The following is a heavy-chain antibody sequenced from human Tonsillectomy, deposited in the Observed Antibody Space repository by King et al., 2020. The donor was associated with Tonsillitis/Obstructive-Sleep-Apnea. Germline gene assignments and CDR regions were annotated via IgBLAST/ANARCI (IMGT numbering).Heavy chain of an antibody. J-gene: IGHJ4*02. Sequence: QLVQSGAEVKKPGESLRISCKGSGYSFTNYWINWVRQMPGKGLEWMGRIDPSDSYTNYSPSFRGHVTISGDKSISAAYLQWSSLKASDTAMYYCASEVGPTTVWGQGTLVTVSS. D-gene: IGHD1-26*01. V-gene: IGHV5-10-1*03. CDR2: IDPSDSYT. CDR1: GYSFTNYW. CDR3: ASEVGPTTV.